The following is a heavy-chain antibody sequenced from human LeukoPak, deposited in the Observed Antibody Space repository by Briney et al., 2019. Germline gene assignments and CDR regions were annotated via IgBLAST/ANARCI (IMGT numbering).Heavy chain of an antibody. D-gene: IGHD6-13*01. CDR1: GFIFSNYS. Sequence: PGGSLRLSCAASGFIFSNYSMNWVRQAPGKGLEWVSYITSISPTIYYADSVKGRFTISMTNAKNSLHLQMNSLRAEDTAVYYCAKDQDVAAAGTWGSIDYWGQGTLVTVSS. V-gene: IGHV3-48*01. CDR3: AKDQDVAAAGTWGSIDY. J-gene: IGHJ4*02. CDR2: ITSISPTI.